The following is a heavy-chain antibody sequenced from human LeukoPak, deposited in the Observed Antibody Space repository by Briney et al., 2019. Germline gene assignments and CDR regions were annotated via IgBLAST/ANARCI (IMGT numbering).Heavy chain of an antibody. Sequence: GGSLRLSCAASGFIFSSYSMNWVRQTPGKGLEWISYISSGSGTTYYGDSVQGRFITSRDNAKNSVYLQMSSLRAEDTAVYHCAKYAHGSGTSFDPWGQGTLVTVSS. CDR2: ISSGSGTT. V-gene: IGHV3-48*04. D-gene: IGHD3-10*01. CDR3: AKYAHGSGTSFDP. CDR1: GFIFSSYS. J-gene: IGHJ5*02.